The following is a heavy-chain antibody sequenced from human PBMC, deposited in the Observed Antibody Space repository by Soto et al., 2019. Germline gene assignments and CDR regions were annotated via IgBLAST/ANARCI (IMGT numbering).Heavy chain of an antibody. D-gene: IGHD2-2*03. CDR3: ARDLGIGSGAFDI. Sequence: QVQLQESGPGLAKPSETLSLTCKVSGDSISDYYWGWIRQSPGHGLEWIGYIYISGSTDNNPSLQSRATISIDPSNNQFSLTLKSVTAADTAVYYCARDLGIGSGAFDIWGPGTVVTVSS. J-gene: IGHJ3*02. CDR1: GDSISDYY. CDR2: IYISGST. V-gene: IGHV4-59*01.